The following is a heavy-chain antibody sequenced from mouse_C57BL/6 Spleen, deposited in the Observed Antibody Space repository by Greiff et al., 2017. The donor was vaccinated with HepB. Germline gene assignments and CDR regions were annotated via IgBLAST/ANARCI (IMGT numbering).Heavy chain of an antibody. CDR1: GFTFSSYG. D-gene: IGHD2-4*01. Sequence: EVKLQESGGDLVKPGGSLKLSCAASGFTFSSYGMSWVRQTPDKRLEWVATISSGGSYTYYPDSVKGRFTISRDNAKNTLYLQMSSLKSEDTAMYYCARQEDYDVGDFDYWGQGTTLTVSS. V-gene: IGHV5-6*01. CDR3: ARQEDYDVGDFDY. CDR2: ISSGGSYT. J-gene: IGHJ2*01.